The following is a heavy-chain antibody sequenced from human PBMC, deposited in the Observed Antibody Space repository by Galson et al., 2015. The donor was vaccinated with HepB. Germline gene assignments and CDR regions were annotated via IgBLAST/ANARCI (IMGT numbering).Heavy chain of an antibody. D-gene: IGHD6-13*01. V-gene: IGHV3-30*04. CDR3: ARESTGYSSSWYFAYYYSMDV. J-gene: IGHJ6*02. CDR2: ISYDGSNK. CDR1: GFAFSSYA. Sequence: SLRLSCAASGFAFSSYAMHWVRQAPGKGLEWVAVISYDGSNKYYADSVKGRFTISRDNSKNTLYLQMNSLRAEDTAVYYCARESTGYSSSWYFAYYYSMDVWGQGTTVTVSS.